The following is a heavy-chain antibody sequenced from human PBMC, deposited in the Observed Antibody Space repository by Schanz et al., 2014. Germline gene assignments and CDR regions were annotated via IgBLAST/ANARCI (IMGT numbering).Heavy chain of an antibody. Sequence: QVQLVQSGAEVKKPGSSVKVSCKASRSTFSSYTINWVRQAPGQGLEWMGWINGYNGHTLYAQKFQGRVTITADKSTFTAYMDVSSLRSEDTAVYYCASSGAGYSSSWDFDYWGQGTLVTVSS. J-gene: IGHJ4*02. D-gene: IGHD6-13*01. CDR2: INGYNGHT. V-gene: IGHV1-69*02. CDR1: RSTFSSYT. CDR3: ASSGAGYSSSWDFDY.